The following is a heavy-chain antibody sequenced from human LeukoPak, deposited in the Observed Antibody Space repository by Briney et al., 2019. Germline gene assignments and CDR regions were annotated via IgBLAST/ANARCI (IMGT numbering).Heavy chain of an antibody. D-gene: IGHD1-7*01. CDR3: ARDREGGLELPYYDYGMDV. CDR2: IIPILGIA. Sequence: ASVKVSCKASGGTFSSYAISWVRQAPGQGLEWMGRIIPILGIANYAQKFQGRVTITADKSTSTTYMELSSLRSEDTAVYYCARDREGGLELPYYDYGMDVWGQGTTVTVSS. J-gene: IGHJ6*02. V-gene: IGHV1-69*04. CDR1: GGTFSSYA.